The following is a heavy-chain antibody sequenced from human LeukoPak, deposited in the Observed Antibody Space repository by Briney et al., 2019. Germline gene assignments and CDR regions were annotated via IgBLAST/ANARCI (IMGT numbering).Heavy chain of an antibody. J-gene: IGHJ4*02. Sequence: ASVKVSCKASGYTFTGYHMHWVRQAPGQGLEWMGWINPNSGDTNYAQKFQGRVTMTRDTSISTAYVELSRLRSDDTAVYYCGRDRHWNQGNFDYWGQGTLVTVSS. CDR1: GYTFTGYH. D-gene: IGHD1-1*01. CDR3: GRDRHWNQGNFDY. CDR2: INPNSGDT. V-gene: IGHV1-2*02.